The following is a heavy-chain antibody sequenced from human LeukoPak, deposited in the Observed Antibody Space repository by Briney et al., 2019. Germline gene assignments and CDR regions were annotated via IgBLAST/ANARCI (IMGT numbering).Heavy chain of an antibody. CDR2: INAGNGYT. V-gene: IGHV1-3*01. Sequence: ASVKVSCKASGYTFTSYTMHWVRQAPGQRLEWMGWINAGNGYTQYSQKFQGRVTITRDTSASTAYMELSSLRSEDTAVYYCARDSGEYYFDYWGQGTLVTVSS. CDR3: ARDSGEYYFDY. D-gene: IGHD2-15*01. CDR1: GYTFTSYT. J-gene: IGHJ4*02.